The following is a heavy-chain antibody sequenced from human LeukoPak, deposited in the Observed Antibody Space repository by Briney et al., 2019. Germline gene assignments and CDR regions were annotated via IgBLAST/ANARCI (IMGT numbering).Heavy chain of an antibody. CDR2: IGGSGGGT. J-gene: IGHJ4*02. V-gene: IGHV3-23*01. D-gene: IGHD3-3*01. CDR3: AKDHYDFWSGYPPN. CDR1: GFAFSSYA. Sequence: PGGSVRLSCGASGFAFSSYAMSWVLQAPGKGLEWVSAIGGSGGGTYYADSVRGRFTISRDNSNNTLYLQMNSLRADDTAVYYCAKDHYDFWSGYPPNWGQGTLVTVSS.